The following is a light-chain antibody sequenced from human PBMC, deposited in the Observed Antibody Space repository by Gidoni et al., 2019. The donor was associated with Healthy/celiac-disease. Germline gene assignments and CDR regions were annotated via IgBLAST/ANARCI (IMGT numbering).Light chain of an antibody. V-gene: IGLV3-19*01. CDR3: NSRDSSGNHLV. J-gene: IGLJ2*01. CDR1: SLRSYY. CDR2: GKN. Sequence: SSELTQDTAVSVALGQTVRITCQGDSLRSYYANGYQQKPGQAPVLVIYGKNNRPSGIPDRFSGSSSGNTASLTITGAQAEDEADYYCNSRDSSGNHLVFGGGTKLTVL.